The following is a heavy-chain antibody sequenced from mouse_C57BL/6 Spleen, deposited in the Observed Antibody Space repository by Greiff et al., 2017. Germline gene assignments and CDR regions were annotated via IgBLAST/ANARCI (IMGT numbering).Heavy chain of an antibody. Sequence: QVQLQQPGAELVKPGASVKLSCKASGYTFTSYWMHWVKQRPGQGLEWIGMIHPNSGSTNYNEKFKNKATLTVDKSSSTAYMQLSSLTSEDSAVYYCARWGTTVWYFDVWGTGTTVTVSS. CDR1: GYTFTSYW. CDR3: ARWGTTVWYFDV. V-gene: IGHV1-64*01. J-gene: IGHJ1*03. D-gene: IGHD1-1*01. CDR2: IHPNSGST.